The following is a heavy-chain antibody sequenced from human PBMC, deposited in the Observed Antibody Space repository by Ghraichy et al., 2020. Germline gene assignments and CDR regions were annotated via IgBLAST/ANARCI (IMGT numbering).Heavy chain of an antibody. J-gene: IGHJ5*01. V-gene: IGHV1-2*02. CDR1: GYTFTDNY. Sequence: ASVKVSCKASGYTFTDNYIHWVRQAPGQGLEWMAWINTKNGGTLYAQMFQGRVTMSRDTSINTAYMELTSLTYDDTAVYYCARGQGTNWFDYWGQGTLVTVSS. CDR3: ARGQGTNWFDY. CDR2: INTKNGGT.